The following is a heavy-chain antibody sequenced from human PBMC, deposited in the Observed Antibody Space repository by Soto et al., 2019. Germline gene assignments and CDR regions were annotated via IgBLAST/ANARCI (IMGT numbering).Heavy chain of an antibody. D-gene: IGHD1-1*01. CDR1: GFTFSSYW. J-gene: IGHJ4*02. Sequence: GGSLRLSCAASGFTFSSYWMHWVRQAPGEGLVWVSYIKPDGSRTKDADSVKGRFTISRDNARNTLYLRMNSLRAEDTAVYHCASDNNWSYDYWGRGTLVTVSS. CDR3: ASDNNWSYDY. V-gene: IGHV3-74*03. CDR2: IKPDGSRT.